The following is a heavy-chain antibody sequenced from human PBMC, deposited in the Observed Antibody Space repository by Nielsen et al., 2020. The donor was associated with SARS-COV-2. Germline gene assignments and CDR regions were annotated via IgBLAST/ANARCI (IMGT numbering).Heavy chain of an antibody. D-gene: IGHD3-10*01. V-gene: IGHV3-30*02. CDR2: IWYDGSNK. Sequence: GESLKISCAASGFTFSNYGMHWVRQAPGKGLEWVAVIWYDGSNKYYADSVKGRFTISRDNSKNTLYLQMNSLRAEDTAVYYCAKGGWFGEPRYYFDYWGQGTLVTVSS. J-gene: IGHJ4*02. CDR3: AKGGWFGEPRYYFDY. CDR1: GFTFSNYG.